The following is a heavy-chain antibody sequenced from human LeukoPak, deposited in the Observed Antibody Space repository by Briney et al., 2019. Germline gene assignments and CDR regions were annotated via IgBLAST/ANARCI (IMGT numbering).Heavy chain of an antibody. CDR1: GFTFSSYE. CDR2: ISTSGSTI. J-gene: IGHJ4*02. D-gene: IGHD1-26*01. CDR3: AREKSQTYSGSFGY. Sequence: GGSLRLSCAASGFTFSSYEMNWVRQAPGKGLEWLSYISTSGSTIHYADSVKGRFTISRDNARNSLYLQMNSLRGEDTAVYYCAREKSQTYSGSFGYWGQGTLVTVSS. V-gene: IGHV3-48*03.